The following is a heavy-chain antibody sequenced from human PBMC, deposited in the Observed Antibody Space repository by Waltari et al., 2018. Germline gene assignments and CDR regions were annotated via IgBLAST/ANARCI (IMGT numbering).Heavy chain of an antibody. CDR3: ARGRIVGATGVGY. J-gene: IGHJ4*02. V-gene: IGHV4-34*01. CDR2: INHSGST. D-gene: IGHD1-26*01. CDR1: GGSFSGYY. Sequence: QVQLQQWGAGLLKPSETLSLTCAVYGGSFSGYYWSWIRQPPGKGLEWIGEINHSGSTTYNPSLKSRVTISVDTSKNQFSLKLSSVTAADTAVYYCARGRIVGATGVGYWGQGTLVTVSS.